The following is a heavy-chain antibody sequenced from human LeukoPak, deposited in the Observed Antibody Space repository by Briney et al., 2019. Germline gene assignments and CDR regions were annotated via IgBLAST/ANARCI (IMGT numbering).Heavy chain of an antibody. J-gene: IGHJ3*02. CDR3: ARENPYSYDSSGYYRGAFDI. CDR2: ITSSGSTI. V-gene: IGHV3-48*03. Sequence: PGGSLRLSCAASGFIFSSYEMNWVRQAPGKGLEWVSYITSSGSTIYYADSVKGRFTISRDNAKNSLYLQMNSLRAEDTAVYYCARENPYSYDSSGYYRGAFDIWGQGTMVTVSS. CDR1: GFIFSSYE. D-gene: IGHD3-22*01.